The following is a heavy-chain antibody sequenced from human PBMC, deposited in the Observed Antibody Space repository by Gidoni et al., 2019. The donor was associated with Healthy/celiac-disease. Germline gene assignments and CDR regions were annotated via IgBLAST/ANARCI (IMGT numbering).Heavy chain of an antibody. V-gene: IGHV3-49*03. CDR3: TRDIAVAGLYYYYGMDV. CDR2: IRSKAYGGTT. CDR1: GFTFGDYA. D-gene: IGHD6-19*01. J-gene: IGHJ6*02. Sequence: EVQLVESGGGLVQPGRSLRLSCTASGFTFGDYAMSWFRQAPGKGLEWVGFIRSKAYGGTTEYAASVKDRFTISRDDSKSIAYLQMNSLKTEDTAVYYCTRDIAVAGLYYYYGMDVWGQGTTVTVSS.